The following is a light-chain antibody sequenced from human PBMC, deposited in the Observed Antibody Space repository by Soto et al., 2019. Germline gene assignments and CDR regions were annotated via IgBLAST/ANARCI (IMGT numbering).Light chain of an antibody. J-gene: IGKJ1*01. CDR2: GAS. CDR3: QPYQSSWT. Sequence: MSQSPSTLSASPGEGATITCRASQRVSSNLAWYQQKPGQAPRLLIFGASSRATGLPARFSGSGSGTEFTLSISSLQSDDGAVYYCQPYQSSWTFGQGTKVDI. V-gene: IGKV3-15*01. CDR1: QRVSSN.